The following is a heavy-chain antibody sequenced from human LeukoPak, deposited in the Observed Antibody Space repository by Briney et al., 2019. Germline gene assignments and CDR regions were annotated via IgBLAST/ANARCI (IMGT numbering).Heavy chain of an antibody. D-gene: IGHD1-26*01. V-gene: IGHV3-66*02. CDR3: ARVPGGGGSYYYYYGMDV. CDR1: GFTVSSNY. CDR2: IYSGGST. J-gene: IGHJ6*02. Sequence: GGSLRLSCAASGFTVSSNYMSWVRQAPGKGLEWVSVIYSGGSTYYADSVKSRFTISRDNSKNTLYLQMNSLRAEDTAVYYCARVPGGGGSYYYYYGMDVWGQGTTVTVSS.